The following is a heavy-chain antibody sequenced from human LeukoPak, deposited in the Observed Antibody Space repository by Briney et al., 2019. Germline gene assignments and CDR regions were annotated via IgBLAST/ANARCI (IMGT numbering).Heavy chain of an antibody. D-gene: IGHD3-3*01. CDR2: INHSGST. Sequence: SETLSLTCAVYGGSFSGYYWSWIRQPPGRGLEWIGEINHSGSTNYNPSLKSRVTISVDTSKNQFSLKLSSVTAADVAVYYCATRPFWSGYYAWGQGTLVTVSS. CDR1: GGSFSGYY. CDR3: ATRPFWSGYYA. V-gene: IGHV4-34*01. J-gene: IGHJ5*02.